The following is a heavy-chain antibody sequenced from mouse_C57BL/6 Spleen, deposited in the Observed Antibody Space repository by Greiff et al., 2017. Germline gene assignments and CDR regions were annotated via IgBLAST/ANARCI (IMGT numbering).Heavy chain of an antibody. CDR3: ARGGYDGYSRFDY. Sequence: VQLQQPGAELVRPGSSVKLSCKASGYTFTSYWMHWVKQRPIQGLEWIGNIDPSDSETHYNQKFKDKATLTVDKSSSTAYMQLSSLTSEDSAVYYCARGGYDGYSRFDYWGQGTTLTVSS. CDR2: IDPSDSET. D-gene: IGHD2-3*01. CDR1: GYTFTSYW. J-gene: IGHJ2*01. V-gene: IGHV1-52*01.